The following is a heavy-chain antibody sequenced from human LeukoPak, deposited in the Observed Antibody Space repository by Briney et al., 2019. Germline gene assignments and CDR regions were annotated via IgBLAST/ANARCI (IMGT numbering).Heavy chain of an antibody. CDR2: INSDGRST. CDR3: AGGGPSIVVVSAIDY. D-gene: IGHD2-21*01. Sequence: GGSLRLSCAASGFTFRNYWMHWVRQAPGKGLVWVSRINSDGRSTTYADSVKGRFTMSRDNAKNTLYLQMNSLRAEDTAVDYCAGGGPSIVVVSAIDYWGQGTLVTVSS. CDR1: GFTFRNYW. J-gene: IGHJ4*02. V-gene: IGHV3-74*01.